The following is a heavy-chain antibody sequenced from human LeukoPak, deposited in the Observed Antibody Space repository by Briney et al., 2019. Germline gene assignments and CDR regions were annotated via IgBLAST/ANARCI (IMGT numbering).Heavy chain of an antibody. J-gene: IGHJ4*02. D-gene: IGHD6-19*01. CDR3: TAAVAATFLDY. Sequence: GGSLRLSCAASGFTFSDAWMSWVRQAPGKGLEWVGRIKSKADGGITDSAAPVKGTFTISRDDSKNTLYLQMNSLKPEDTAVYYCTAAVAATFLDYWGQGTLVTVSS. V-gene: IGHV3-15*01. CDR1: GFTFSDAW. CDR2: IKSKADGGIT.